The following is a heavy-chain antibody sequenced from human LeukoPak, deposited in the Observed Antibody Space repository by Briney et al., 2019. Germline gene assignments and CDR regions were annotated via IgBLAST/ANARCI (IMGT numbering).Heavy chain of an antibody. V-gene: IGHV3-23*01. Sequence: GGSLRLSCAASGFTFSSYAMSWVRQAPGKGLEWVSAISGSGGSTYYADSVKGRFTISRDNSKNTLYLQMNSLRAEDTAVYYCAKGSGGFLEWPIDYYMDVWGKGTTVTVSS. CDR3: AKGSGGFLEWPIDYYMDV. CDR2: ISGSGGST. D-gene: IGHD3-3*01. J-gene: IGHJ6*03. CDR1: GFTFSSYA.